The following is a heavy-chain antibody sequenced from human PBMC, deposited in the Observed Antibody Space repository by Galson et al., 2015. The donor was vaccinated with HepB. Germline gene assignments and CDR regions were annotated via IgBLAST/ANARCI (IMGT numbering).Heavy chain of an antibody. CDR1: GFTFSDYY. Sequence: SLRISCAASGFTFSDYYMTWTRQAPGKGLEWLSYISASATYTNYADSVKGRFTLSRDNAKHSLYRQMNSLTAEDTAVFYCARVAASHYGDQAHFYYGGQGTLVTVSS. D-gene: IGHD4-17*01. J-gene: IGHJ4*02. CDR2: ISASATYT. CDR3: ARVAASHYGDQAHFYY. V-gene: IGHV3-11*06.